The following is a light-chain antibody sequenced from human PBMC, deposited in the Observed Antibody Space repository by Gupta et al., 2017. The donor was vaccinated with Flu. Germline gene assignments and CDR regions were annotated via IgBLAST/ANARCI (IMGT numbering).Light chain of an antibody. CDR2: DAA. CDR3: QQSNDLFT. J-gene: IGKJ4*01. Sequence: IVFTQSPATLSLSPGDRATLSGRASQSVNYYLAWYQQRPVQATRLLNYDAAKRATGVTVRFSGSGNGTDFTLTSRSQQPEDFAVYYCQQSNDLFTFGGGTKLEIK. V-gene: IGKV3-11*01. CDR1: QSVNYY.